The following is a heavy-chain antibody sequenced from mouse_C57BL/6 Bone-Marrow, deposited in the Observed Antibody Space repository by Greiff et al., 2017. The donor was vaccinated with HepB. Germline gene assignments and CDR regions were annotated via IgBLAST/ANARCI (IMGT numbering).Heavy chain of an antibody. D-gene: IGHD3-2*02. CDR2: INPDSSTI. V-gene: IGHV4-1*01. CDR3: ARGDSSGYWFAY. Sequence: DVKLVESGGGLVQPGGSLKLSCAASGIDFSRYWMSWVRRAPGKGLEWIGEINPDSSTINYAPSLKDKFIISRDNAKNTLYLQMSKVRAEDTALYYCARGDSSGYWFAYWGQGTLVTVSA. CDR1: GIDFSRYW. J-gene: IGHJ3*01.